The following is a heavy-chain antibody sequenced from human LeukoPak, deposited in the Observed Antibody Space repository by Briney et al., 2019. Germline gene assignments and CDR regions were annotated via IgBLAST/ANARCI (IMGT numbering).Heavy chain of an antibody. CDR1: GGSISSGDYY. V-gene: IGHV4-30-4*01. J-gene: IGHJ6*02. D-gene: IGHD3-22*01. Sequence: SETLSLTCTVSGGSISSGDYYWSWIRQPPGKGLEWIGYVYYSGSTYYNPSLKSRVTISVDTSKNQFSLKLSSVTAADTAVYYCARVGSGYNTGYGMDVWGQGTTVTVSS. CDR2: VYYSGST. CDR3: ARVGSGYNTGYGMDV.